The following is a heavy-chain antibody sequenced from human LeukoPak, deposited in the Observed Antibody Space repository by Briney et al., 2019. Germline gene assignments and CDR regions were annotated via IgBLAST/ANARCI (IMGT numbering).Heavy chain of an antibody. V-gene: IGHV3-11*01. CDR3: ARRTPGGRAFDL. Sequence: GGSLRLSCAASGFTFSDYYMSWIRQAPGTGLDWVSYTSPGGSTINYADSVKGRFTISRDNAKNSLYLQMNSLRAEDTAVYYCARRTPGGRAFDLWGQGTMVTVSS. CDR1: GFTFSDYY. J-gene: IGHJ3*01. D-gene: IGHD3-16*01. CDR2: TSPGGSTI.